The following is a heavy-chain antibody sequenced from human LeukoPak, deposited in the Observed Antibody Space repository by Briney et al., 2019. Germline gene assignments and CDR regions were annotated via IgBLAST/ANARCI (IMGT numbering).Heavy chain of an antibody. CDR2: IYYSGST. CDR3: ARVVYDSSGYYFDY. V-gene: IGHV4-30-2*01. D-gene: IGHD3-22*01. CDR1: GGSTSSGFYY. J-gene: IGHJ4*02. Sequence: SETLSLTCTVSGGSTSSGFYYWSWMRQRPGKGLEWIGYIYYSGSTNYNPSLKSRVTISVDRSKNQFSLKLSSVTAADTAVYYCARVVYDSSGYYFDYWGQGTLVTVSS.